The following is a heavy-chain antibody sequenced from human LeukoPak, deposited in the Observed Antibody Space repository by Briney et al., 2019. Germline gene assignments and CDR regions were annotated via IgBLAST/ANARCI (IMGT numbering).Heavy chain of an antibody. CDR3: AHRGRGYSRTNFDF. J-gene: IGHJ4*02. D-gene: IGHD3-22*01. Sequence: SGPALVKPTQTLTLTCTFSGFSLSTPTVGVGWIRQPPGEGLEWLAVLYWDDDKRYSPSLTSRLTITKDASKNQVMLTMTNVDPVDTATYYCAHRGRGYSRTNFDFWGQGTLVTVSS. CDR2: LYWDDDK. CDR1: GFSLSTPTVG. V-gene: IGHV2-5*02.